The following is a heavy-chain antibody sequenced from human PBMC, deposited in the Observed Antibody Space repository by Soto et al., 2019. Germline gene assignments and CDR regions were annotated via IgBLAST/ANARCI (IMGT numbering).Heavy chain of an antibody. D-gene: IGHD2-21*01. CDR2: IGQDGSQR. CDR1: GFTFSNYW. CDR3: ASARHIGP. V-gene: IGHV3-7*01. J-gene: IGHJ5*02. Sequence: LILSCTASGFTFSNYWVSWVRQAPWKGLWWGANIGQDGSQRNYVDSVKGRFTISRDNAENSLYLQMNSLRAEDTAIYYCASARHIGPWGQGTLVTVSS.